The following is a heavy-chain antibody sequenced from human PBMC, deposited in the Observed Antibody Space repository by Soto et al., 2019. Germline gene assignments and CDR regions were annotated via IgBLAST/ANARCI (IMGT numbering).Heavy chain of an antibody. D-gene: IGHD3-9*01. CDR2: INPSGGST. V-gene: IGHV1-46*03. Sequence: ASVKVSCKASGYTFTSYYMHWVRQAPGQGLEWMGIINPSGGSTSYAQKFQGRVTMTRDTSTSTVYMELSSLGSEDTAVYYCARDYTPNYDILTGITSFDYWGQGTLVTVSS. CDR1: GYTFTSYY. CDR3: ARDYTPNYDILTGITSFDY. J-gene: IGHJ4*02.